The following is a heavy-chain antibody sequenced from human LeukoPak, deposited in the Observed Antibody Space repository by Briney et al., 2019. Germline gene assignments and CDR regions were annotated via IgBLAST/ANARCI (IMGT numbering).Heavy chain of an antibody. CDR3: ARIYSGYPGVY. Sequence: SETLSLTCTVSGGSISSYYWSWIRQPPGEGLEWIGSIYRSGSTYYSPSLKSRVTISVDTSKNQISLKLSSVTAADTAVYYCARIYSGYPGVYWGQGTLVTVSS. CDR1: GGSISSYY. V-gene: IGHV4-59*08. D-gene: IGHD5-12*01. CDR2: IYRSGST. J-gene: IGHJ4*02.